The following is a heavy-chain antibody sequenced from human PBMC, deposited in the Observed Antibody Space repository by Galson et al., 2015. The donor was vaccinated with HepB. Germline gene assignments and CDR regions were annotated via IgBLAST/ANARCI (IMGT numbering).Heavy chain of an antibody. CDR2: ISGSGGST. D-gene: IGHD6-13*01. Sequence: SLRLSCAASGFTFSSYAVSWVRQAPGKGLEWVSAISGSGGSTYYADSVKGRFTISRDNSKNTLYLQMNSLRAEDTAVYYCAKGAYSSSWYLEPFDYWGQGTLVTVSS. CDR3: AKGAYSSSWYLEPFDY. J-gene: IGHJ4*02. V-gene: IGHV3-23*01. CDR1: GFTFSSYA.